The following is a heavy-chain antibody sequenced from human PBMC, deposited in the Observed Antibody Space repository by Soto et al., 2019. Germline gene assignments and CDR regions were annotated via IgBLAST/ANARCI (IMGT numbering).Heavy chain of an antibody. D-gene: IGHD5-18*01. J-gene: IGHJ4*02. CDR1: GFTLSSHG. V-gene: IGHV3-30*18. CDR3: VKEFGVAGSSYESFFDY. CDR2: VSYDGGTK. Sequence: QVQLVESGGGVVQPGGSLRLSCAASGFTLSSHGMQWVRQAPGKGLEWVAVVSYDGGTKYYADSVKGRFTISRDNSKNTPYLQMNSLRAEDTAVYYCVKEFGVAGSSYESFFDYWGQGTLVTVSS.